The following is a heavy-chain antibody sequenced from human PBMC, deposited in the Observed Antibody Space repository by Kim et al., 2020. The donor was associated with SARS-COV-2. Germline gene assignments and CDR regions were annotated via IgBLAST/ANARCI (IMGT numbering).Heavy chain of an antibody. Sequence: GGSLRLSCAASGFTFGSYWMHWVRQVPGKGLVCISRITGDGRSTNYADSVKGRFTISRDNAKNTLYLQMNSLRAEDTAVYFCGRGYRHVDIWGQGTVVTVSS. D-gene: IGHD1-20*01. CDR1: GFTFGSYW. V-gene: IGHV3-74*01. J-gene: IGHJ3*02. CDR3: GRGYRHVDI. CDR2: ITGDGRST.